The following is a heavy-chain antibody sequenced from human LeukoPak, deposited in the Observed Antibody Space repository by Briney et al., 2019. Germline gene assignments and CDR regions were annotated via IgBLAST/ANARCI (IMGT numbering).Heavy chain of an antibody. CDR2: TYYRSKWNN. V-gene: IGHV6-1*01. D-gene: IGHD6-19*01. J-gene: IGHJ4*02. CDR1: GDSVSSNRVA. Sequence: SQTLSLTCAISGDSVSSNRVAWNWIRRSPERGVEWLGNTYYRSKWNNNDAVSVKSRITKNAHKTMNPSSLQLNSVTPEDTAVYYCARVGEQWLVFFDYWGQGTLVTVSS. CDR3: ARVGEQWLVFFDY.